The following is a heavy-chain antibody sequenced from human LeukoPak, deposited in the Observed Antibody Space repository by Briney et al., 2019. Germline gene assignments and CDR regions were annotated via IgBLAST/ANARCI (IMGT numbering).Heavy chain of an antibody. J-gene: IGHJ3*02. CDR3: ARDHGIVGATRAFDI. CDR2: IYYSGST. Sequence: SETLSLTCTVSGGSISSYYWSWIRQPPGKGLEWIGYIYYSGSTNYNPSLKSRVTISVDTSKNQFSLKLSSVTAADTAVYYCARDHGIVGATRAFDIRGQGTMVTVSS. V-gene: IGHV4-59*01. D-gene: IGHD1-26*01. CDR1: GGSISSYY.